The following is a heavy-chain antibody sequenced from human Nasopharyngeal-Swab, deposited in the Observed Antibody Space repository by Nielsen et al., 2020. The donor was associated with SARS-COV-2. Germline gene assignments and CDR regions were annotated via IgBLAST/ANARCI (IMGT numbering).Heavy chain of an antibody. CDR2: IYHSGST. D-gene: IGHD6-19*01. CDR3: SYSSGWTMAFDD. CDR1: GGSISRGGYS. V-gene: IGHV4-30-2*01. J-gene: IGHJ4*02. Sequence: TLSLTCAFSGGSISRGGYSWSLIRQPPGKGLEWIGYIYHSGSTYYNPSLKSRVTISADRSKNQFSLKLRSVTAADTAVYYCSYSSGWTMAFDDWGKGTLVTVSS.